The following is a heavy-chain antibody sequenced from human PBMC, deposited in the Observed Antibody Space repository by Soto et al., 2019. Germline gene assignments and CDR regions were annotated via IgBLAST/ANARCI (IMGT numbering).Heavy chain of an antibody. CDR1: GYTFTSYG. J-gene: IGHJ4*02. CDR2: ISAYNGNT. V-gene: IGHV1-18*01. Sequence: ASVKVSCKASGYTFTSYGISWVRQTPGQGLEWMGWISAYNGNTNYAQKLQVRVTMTTDTSTSTAYMELRSLRSDDTAVYYCARDRVGNYDFWSGYYHSLDPFDYWGQGTLVTVSS. D-gene: IGHD3-3*01. CDR3: ARDRVGNYDFWSGYYHSLDPFDY.